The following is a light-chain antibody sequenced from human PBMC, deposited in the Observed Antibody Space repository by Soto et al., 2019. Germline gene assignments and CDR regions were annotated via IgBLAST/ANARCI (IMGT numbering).Light chain of an antibody. Sequence: DIQMTQSPSSLSASVGDRVTITCRASQSITYWFAWYQQKPGRAPKLLIYDVFNLQSGVPSRFSGSGSGTEFTLTIRSLQPDDSATYYCQQYHIFSFTFGQGTKLEIK. V-gene: IGKV1-5*01. J-gene: IGKJ2*01. CDR1: QSITYW. CDR2: DVF. CDR3: QQYHIFSFT.